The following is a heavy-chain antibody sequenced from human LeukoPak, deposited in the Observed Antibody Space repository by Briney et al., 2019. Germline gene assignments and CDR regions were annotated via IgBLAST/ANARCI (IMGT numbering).Heavy chain of an antibody. D-gene: IGHD1-26*01. CDR3: AKDVSELYYFDY. CDR1: GGSISSHY. V-gene: IGHV3-23*01. J-gene: IGHJ4*02. Sequence: ETLSLTCTVSGGSISSHYWSWVRQAPGKGLEWVSAISGSGGSTYYADSVKGRFTISRDNSKNTLYLQMNSLRAEDTAVYYCAKDVSELYYFDYLGQGTLVTVSS. CDR2: ISGSGGST.